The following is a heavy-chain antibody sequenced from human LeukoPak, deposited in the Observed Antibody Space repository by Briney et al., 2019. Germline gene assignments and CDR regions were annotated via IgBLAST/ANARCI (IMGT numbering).Heavy chain of an antibody. D-gene: IGHD4-17*01. CDR3: ARSDYGDYESDY. V-gene: IGHV4-4*07. J-gene: IGHJ4*02. Sequence: SETLSLTCTVSSGSISNYWWSWIRQPAGKGLEWIGRIYRSGTTNYNPSLKSRVTMPVDMSKNQFSLKLSSVTAADTAVYYCARSDYGDYESDYWGQGTLVTVSS. CDR2: IYRSGTT. CDR1: SGSISNYW.